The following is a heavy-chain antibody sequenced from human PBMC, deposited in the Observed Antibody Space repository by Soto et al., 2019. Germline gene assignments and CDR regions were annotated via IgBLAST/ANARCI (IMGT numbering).Heavy chain of an antibody. CDR3: AGFRLCSGSTCDPCCGFAM. D-gene: IGHD2-15*01. CDR1: GYTFSTHG. V-gene: IGHV1-18*01. J-gene: IGHJ3*02. CDR2: ITPSNGNT. Sequence: QAQLVQSGPEVKKPGASVKVSCKASGYTFSTHGLSWVRQAPGQGLEWMGWITPSNGNTNYAQKLQGRLSMTTDSTTNADYKEVRRLRSDDAAVYYCAGFRLCSGSTCDPCCGFAMWGQGTVVTVSS.